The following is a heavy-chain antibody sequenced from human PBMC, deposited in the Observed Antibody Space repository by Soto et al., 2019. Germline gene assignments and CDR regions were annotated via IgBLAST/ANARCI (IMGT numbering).Heavy chain of an antibody. Sequence: EVQLVESGGGLVQPGGSLRLSSAAYGFSFSRYWMHWIRQAPGKGLVWVSRIDSYGSATSQVDSVEGRFTISRDNAKNTLYLQMNSLRADDTAVYYCARGWVEGLSRQPPTVYWGQGTLVTVSS. CDR2: IDSYGSAT. J-gene: IGHJ4*02. CDR1: GFSFSRYW. V-gene: IGHV3-74*01. D-gene: IGHD3-3*01. CDR3: ARGWVEGLSRQPPTVY.